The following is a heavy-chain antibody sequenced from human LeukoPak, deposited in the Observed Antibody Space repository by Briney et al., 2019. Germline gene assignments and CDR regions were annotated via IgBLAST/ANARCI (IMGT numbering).Heavy chain of an antibody. D-gene: IGHD3-9*01. J-gene: IGHJ4*02. V-gene: IGHV3-23*01. CDR1: GFTFGDHA. Sequence: PGRSLRLSCTVSGFTFGDHAMSWVRQAPGKGLEWVSAISGSGGSTYYADSVKGRFTISRDNSKNTLYLQMNSLRAEDTAVYYCAKSEDYDILTGYYPLDYWGQGTLVTVSS. CDR2: ISGSGGST. CDR3: AKSEDYDILTGYYPLDY.